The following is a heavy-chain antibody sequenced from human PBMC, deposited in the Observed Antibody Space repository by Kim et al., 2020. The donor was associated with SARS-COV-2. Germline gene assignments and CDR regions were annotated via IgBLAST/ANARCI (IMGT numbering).Heavy chain of an antibody. D-gene: IGHD5-18*01. Sequence: SPAFQGQFTISADKSISTAYLQGSSLKASDTAMYYCARPSGGGYGDPFDYWGQGTLVTVSS. V-gene: IGHV5-51*01. CDR3: ARPSGGGYGDPFDY. J-gene: IGHJ4*02.